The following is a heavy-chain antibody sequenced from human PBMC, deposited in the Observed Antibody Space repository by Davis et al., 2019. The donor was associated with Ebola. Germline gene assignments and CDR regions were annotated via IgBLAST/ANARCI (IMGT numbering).Heavy chain of an antibody. D-gene: IGHD3-16*01. V-gene: IGHV4-31*03. CDR2: IYHSGST. J-gene: IGHJ6*02. Sequence: MPSETLSLTCTVSGGSISSGGYYWSWIRQHPGKGLEWIGYIYHSGSTNYNPSLKSRVTISVDKSKNQFSLKLSSVTAADTAVYYCARDGGRYYYYGMDVWGQGTTVTVSS. CDR3: ARDGGRYYYYGMDV. CDR1: GGSISSGGYY.